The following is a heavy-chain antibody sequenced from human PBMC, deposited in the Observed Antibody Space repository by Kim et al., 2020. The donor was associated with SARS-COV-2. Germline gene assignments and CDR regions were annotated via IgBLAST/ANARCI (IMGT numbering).Heavy chain of an antibody. J-gene: IGHJ4*02. D-gene: IGHD3-22*01. V-gene: IGHV4-34*01. Sequence: SETLSLTCAVYGGSFSGYYWSWIRQPPGKGLEWIGEINHSGSPNYNPSLKSRVTISVDTSKNQFSLKLSSVTAADTAVYYCASRPSLTYYYDSSGYYDYCGQGTLVTVSS. CDR3: ASRPSLTYYYDSSGYYDY. CDR2: INHSGSP. CDR1: GGSFSGYY.